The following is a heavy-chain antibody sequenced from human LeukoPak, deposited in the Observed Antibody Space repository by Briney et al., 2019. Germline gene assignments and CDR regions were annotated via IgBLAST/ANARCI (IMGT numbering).Heavy chain of an antibody. CDR3: ARDKISSGWYRGFDY. Sequence: GGSLRLSCAASGVTFSSSAMSWVRQAPGKGLEWVSAISGSGGSTYYADSVKGRFTISRDNSKNTLYLQMNSLRAEDTAVYYCARDKISSGWYRGFDYWGQGTLVTVSS. D-gene: IGHD6-19*01. CDR2: ISGSGGST. J-gene: IGHJ4*02. CDR1: GVTFSSSA. V-gene: IGHV3-23*01.